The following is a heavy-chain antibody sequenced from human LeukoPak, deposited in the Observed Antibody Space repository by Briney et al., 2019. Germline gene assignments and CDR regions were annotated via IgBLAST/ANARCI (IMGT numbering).Heavy chain of an antibody. Sequence: TSETLSLTCTVSGGSISSSSYYRGWIRQPPGKGLEWIGSIYYSGSTYYNPSLKSRVTISVDTSKNQFSLKLSSVTAADTAVYYCASGLYNYYMDVWGKGTAVTVSS. V-gene: IGHV4-39*07. CDR2: IYYSGST. J-gene: IGHJ6*03. CDR1: GGSISSSSYY. CDR3: ASGLYNYYMDV.